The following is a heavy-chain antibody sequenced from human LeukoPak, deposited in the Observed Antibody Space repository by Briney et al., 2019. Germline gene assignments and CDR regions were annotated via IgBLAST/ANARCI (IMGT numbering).Heavy chain of an antibody. Sequence: PGGSLRLSCAASGFTVSSNYISWFRKAPGKGLKWVSAIYSGGSTYYADSVKGRFTISRHNSKNTLYLQMNSLRAEDTAVYYCARANYYYYGMDVWGQGTTVTVSS. J-gene: IGHJ6*02. CDR2: IYSGGST. CDR1: GFTVSSNY. V-gene: IGHV3-53*04. CDR3: ARANYYYYGMDV.